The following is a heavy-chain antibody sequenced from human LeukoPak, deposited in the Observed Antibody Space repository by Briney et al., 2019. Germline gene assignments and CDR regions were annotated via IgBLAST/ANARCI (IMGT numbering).Heavy chain of an antibody. CDR2: ISSSSSYI. CDR1: GFTFSSYS. J-gene: IGHJ5*02. Sequence: GGSLRLSCAASGFTFSSYSMNWVRQAPGKGLEWVSSISSSSSYIYYADSVKGRFSISRDNAKNSLYLQMNSLRAEDTAVYYCARHIAARGQKWFDPWGQGTLVTVSS. V-gene: IGHV3-21*01. D-gene: IGHD6-6*01. CDR3: ARHIAARGQKWFDP.